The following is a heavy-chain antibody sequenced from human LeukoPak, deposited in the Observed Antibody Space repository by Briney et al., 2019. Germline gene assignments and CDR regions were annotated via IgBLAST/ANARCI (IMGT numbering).Heavy chain of an antibody. CDR1: GFTFSSYS. D-gene: IGHD3-16*01. CDR3: ARKGSVGGNFDY. Sequence: PGGSLRLSCAASGFTFSSYSMNWVRQAPGKGLEWVSSISSSSSYIYYADSVKGRFTISRDNAKNSLYLQMNSLRAEDTAVYYCARKGSVGGNFDYWGQGTLVTVSS. CDR2: ISSSSSYI. J-gene: IGHJ4*02. V-gene: IGHV3-21*01.